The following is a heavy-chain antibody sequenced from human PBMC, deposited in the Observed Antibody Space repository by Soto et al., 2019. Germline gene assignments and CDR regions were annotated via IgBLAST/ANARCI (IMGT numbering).Heavy chain of an antibody. CDR3: ARHVVPDPYFYDILTGYYPRDY. CDR1: GGSISSSSYY. J-gene: IGHJ4*02. V-gene: IGHV4-39*01. D-gene: IGHD3-9*01. CDR2: IYYSGST. Sequence: SETLSLTCTVSGGSISSSSYYWGWIRQPPGKGLEWIGSIYYSGSTYYNPSLKSRVTISVDTSKDQFSLKLSSVTAADTAVYYCARHVVPDPYFYDILTGYYPRDYWGQGTLVTVSS.